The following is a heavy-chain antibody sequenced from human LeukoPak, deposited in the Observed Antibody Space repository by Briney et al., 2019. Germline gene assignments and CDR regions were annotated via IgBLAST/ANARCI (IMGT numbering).Heavy chain of an antibody. D-gene: IGHD6-19*01. Sequence: SETLSLTCAVYGGSFSGYYWSWIRQPPGKGLERIGEINHSGSTNYNPSLKSRVTISVDTSKNQFSLKLSSVTAADTAVYYCARGRIAVATCDYWGQGTLVTVSS. CDR3: ARGRIAVATCDY. CDR2: INHSGST. CDR1: GGSFSGYY. J-gene: IGHJ4*02. V-gene: IGHV4-34*01.